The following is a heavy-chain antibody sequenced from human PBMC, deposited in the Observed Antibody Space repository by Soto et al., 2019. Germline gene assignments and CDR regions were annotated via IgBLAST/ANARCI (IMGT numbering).Heavy chain of an antibody. CDR2: INPSGGSK. CDR3: ARDRGYCSGGSCSTSLYYYYGMDV. Sequence: GASVKVSCKASGYTFTSYYMHWVRQAPGQGLEWMGIINPSGGSKSYAQKFQGRVTMTRDTSTSTVYMELSSLRSEDAAVYYCARDRGYCSGGSCSTSLYYYYGMDVWGQGTTVTVSS. D-gene: IGHD2-15*01. CDR1: GYTFTSYY. V-gene: IGHV1-46*01. J-gene: IGHJ6*02.